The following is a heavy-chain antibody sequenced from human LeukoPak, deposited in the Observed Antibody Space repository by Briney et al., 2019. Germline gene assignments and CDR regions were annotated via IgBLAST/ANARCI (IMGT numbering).Heavy chain of an antibody. V-gene: IGHV3-74*01. CDR3: AREDYYGSGSYWPNYYYGMDV. D-gene: IGHD3-10*01. CDR2: INSDGSST. J-gene: IGHJ6*02. Sequence: GGSLRLSCAASGFTLSSYWMHWVRQAPGKGLVWVSRINSDGSSTSYADSVKGRFTISRDNAKNTLYLQMNSLRAEDTAVYYCAREDYYGSGSYWPNYYYGMDVWGQGTTVTVSS. CDR1: GFTLSSYW.